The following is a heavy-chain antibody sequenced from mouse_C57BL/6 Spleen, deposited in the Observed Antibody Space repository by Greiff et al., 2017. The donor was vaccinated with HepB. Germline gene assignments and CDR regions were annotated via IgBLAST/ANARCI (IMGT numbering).Heavy chain of an antibody. V-gene: IGHV14-4*01. CDR2: IDPENGDT. D-gene: IGHD3-2*01. J-gene: IGHJ3*01. CDR1: GFNIKDDY. CDR3: TQTAPMAY. Sequence: EVQLQQSGAELVRPGASVKLSCTASGFNIKDDYMHWVKQRPEQGLEWIGWIDPENGDTESASKFQGKATITADTSSNTAYLQLSSLTSEDTAVYYCTQTAPMAYWGQGTLVTVSA.